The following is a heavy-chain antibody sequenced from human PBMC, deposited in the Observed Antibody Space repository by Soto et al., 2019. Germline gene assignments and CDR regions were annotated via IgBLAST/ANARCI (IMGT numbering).Heavy chain of an antibody. D-gene: IGHD3-3*01. Sequence: SETLSLTCTVSGGSISSYYWSWIRQPPGKGLEWIGYIYYSGSTNYNPSLKSRVTISVDTSKNQFSLKLSSVTAADTAVYYCAKTTIFGVVATYYMDVWGKGTTVTVSS. J-gene: IGHJ6*03. CDR1: GGSISSYY. CDR3: AKTTIFGVVATYYMDV. V-gene: IGHV4-59*01. CDR2: IYYSGST.